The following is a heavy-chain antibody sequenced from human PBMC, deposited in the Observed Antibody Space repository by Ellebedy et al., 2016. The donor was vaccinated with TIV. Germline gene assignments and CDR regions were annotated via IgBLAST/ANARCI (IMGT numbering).Heavy chain of an antibody. V-gene: IGHV1-69*06. CDR1: GGTFSSYA. CDR3: ARDHCSSTSCYMDV. Sequence: AASVKVSCKASGGTFSSYAISWVRQAPGQGLEWMGGIIPIFGTANYAQKFQGRVTITADKSTSTAYMELSSLRSEDTAVYYCARDHCSSTSCYMDVWGQGTTVTVSS. J-gene: IGHJ6*02. CDR2: IIPIFGTA. D-gene: IGHD2-2*01.